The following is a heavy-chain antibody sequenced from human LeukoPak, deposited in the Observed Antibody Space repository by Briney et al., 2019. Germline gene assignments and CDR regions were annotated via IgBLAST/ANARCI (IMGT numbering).Heavy chain of an antibody. V-gene: IGHV4-39*07. D-gene: IGHD1-26*01. J-gene: IGHJ5*02. CDR1: GGSISSSSYY. Sequence: SETLSLTCTVSGGSISSSSYYWGWIRQPPGKGREWIGSIYYSGSTYYNPSLRSRVILSVDTSKNQFSLKLISVTVADTAIYYCARGQGATVPQVGKNWFDPWGQGTRVTVSS. CDR2: IYYSGST. CDR3: ARGQGATVPQVGKNWFDP.